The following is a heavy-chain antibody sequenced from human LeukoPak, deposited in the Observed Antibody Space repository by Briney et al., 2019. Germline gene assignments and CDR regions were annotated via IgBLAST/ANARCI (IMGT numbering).Heavy chain of an antibody. CDR3: ARRGGGKYYDILTGRHFGY. CDR2: IYPGDSDT. V-gene: IGHV5-51*01. CDR1: GYTFSSYW. D-gene: IGHD3-9*01. J-gene: IGHJ4*02. Sequence: GESLKISCKGSGYTFSSYWIGWVRQMPGKGLEWMGIIYPGDSDTKYSPSFQGQVTISVDKSISTAYLQWSGLKASDTAMYYCARRGGGKYYDILTGRHFGYWGQGTLVTVSS.